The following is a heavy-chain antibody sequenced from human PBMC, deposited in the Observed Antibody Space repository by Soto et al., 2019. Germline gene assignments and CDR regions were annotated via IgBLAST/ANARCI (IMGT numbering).Heavy chain of an antibody. V-gene: IGHV4-39*01. CDR1: GGSISSSSYY. D-gene: IGHD2-21*02. CDR2: IYYSGST. CDR3: ARRAYCGGDCISRHWFDP. J-gene: IGHJ5*02. Sequence: QLQLQESGPGLVKPSETLSLTCTVSGGSISSSSYYWGWIRQPPGKGLEWIGSIYYSGSTYYNPSLKSRVTISVDTSKNQFSLKLSSVTAADTAVYYCARRAYCGGDCISRHWFDPWGQGTLVTVSS.